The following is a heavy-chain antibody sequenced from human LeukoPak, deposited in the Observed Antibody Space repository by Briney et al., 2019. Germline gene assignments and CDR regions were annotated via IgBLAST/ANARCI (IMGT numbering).Heavy chain of an antibody. J-gene: IGHJ3*02. CDR3: AARGLIKGAFDI. CDR1: GYTLTELS. D-gene: IGHD2-8*01. CDR2: FDPEDGET. V-gene: IGHV1-24*01. Sequence: VASVKVSCKFSGYTLTELSMHWVRQAPGKGLEWMGGFDPEDGETIYAQKFQGRVTMTEDTSTDTAYMELSSLRSEDTAVYYCAARGLIKGAFDIWGQGTMVTVSS.